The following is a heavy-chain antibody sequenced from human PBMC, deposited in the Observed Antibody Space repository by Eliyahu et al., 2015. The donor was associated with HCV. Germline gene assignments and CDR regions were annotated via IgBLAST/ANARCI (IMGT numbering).Heavy chain of an antibody. CDR2: IYSSGTT. CDR1: GGSISNFY. J-gene: IGHJ4*02. V-gene: IGHV4-4*07. Sequence: QVQLQESGPRLVKPSETLSLTCTVSGGSISNFYWGWVRQTAGGGLEWIGGIYSSGTTNYNPSFKSRISMSVDTSNNQFSLKLNSVTAADTAVYYCARVSAQDYFFYWGQGVLVTVSS. CDR3: ARVSAQDYFFY.